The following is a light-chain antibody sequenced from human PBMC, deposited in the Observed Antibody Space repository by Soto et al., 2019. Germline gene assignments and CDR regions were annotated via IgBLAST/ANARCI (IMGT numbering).Light chain of an antibody. CDR3: QQYGSSPLT. CDR2: GAS. V-gene: IGKV3-20*01. CDR1: QSVSSSY. J-gene: IGKJ4*01. Sequence: EIVLTQSPGTLSLSPGERATLSCRASQSVSSSYLAWYQQKPGQAPRLLIYGASSRATGIPDRFSGSGSGTDFTLTLSRLEPEDFAFYYCQQYGSSPLTFGGGTKVEIK.